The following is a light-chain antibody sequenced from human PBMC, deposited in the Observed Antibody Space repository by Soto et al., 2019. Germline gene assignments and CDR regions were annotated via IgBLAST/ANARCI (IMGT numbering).Light chain of an antibody. CDR2: GAS. CDR1: QSVSSNY. V-gene: IGKV3-20*01. Sequence: IVLTQAPGNLSLSLGERATLSCRASQSVSSNYLAWYQQKPGQAPRLLIYGASSRATGIPDRFSGSGSGTDFTLTISRLEPEDIEVYYCEQYGSSSWKFGQGTKVDNK. CDR3: EQYGSSSWK. J-gene: IGKJ1*01.